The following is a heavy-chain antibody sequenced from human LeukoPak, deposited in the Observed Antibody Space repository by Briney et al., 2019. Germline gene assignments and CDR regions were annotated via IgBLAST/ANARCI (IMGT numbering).Heavy chain of an antibody. D-gene: IGHD1-1*01. CDR3: ARVHWNDGDFDY. Sequence: PGGSLRLSCAASGFTFSTCAMSWVRQAPGKGLEWVSGISGSSDYTYYGDFVKGRFTISRDNARNSLYLQMNSLRAEDSAVYYCARVHWNDGDFDYWGQGTLVTVSS. CDR2: ISGSSDYT. J-gene: IGHJ4*02. CDR1: GFTFSTCA. V-gene: IGHV3-21*01.